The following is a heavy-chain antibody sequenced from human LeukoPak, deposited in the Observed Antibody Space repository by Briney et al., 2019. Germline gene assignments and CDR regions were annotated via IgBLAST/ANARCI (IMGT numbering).Heavy chain of an antibody. CDR3: ARGPERGSCWYLTPYNWFDP. CDR1: GGSISSYY. Sequence: SSETLSLTCTVSGGSISSYYWSWIRQPPGKGLEWIGYIYYSGSTNYNPSLKSRVTISVDTSKNQFSLKLSSVTAADTAVYYCARGPERGSCWYLTPYNWFDPWGQGTLVTVSS. D-gene: IGHD6-13*01. V-gene: IGHV4-59*01. CDR2: IYYSGST. J-gene: IGHJ5*02.